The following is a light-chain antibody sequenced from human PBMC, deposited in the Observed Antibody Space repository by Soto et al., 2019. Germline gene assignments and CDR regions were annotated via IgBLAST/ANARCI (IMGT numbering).Light chain of an antibody. V-gene: IGKV3-15*01. CDR3: QQYNNWWT. CDR1: QSVSNN. CDR2: CAS. Sequence: EIVMTQSPATLSVSPGERATLSCRASQSVSNNLAWYQKKPGQAPSRLIYCASTRATGIPARFSGSGSGTEFTLTISSLQYEDFAVYYCQQYNNWWTFGQGTKVEIK. J-gene: IGKJ1*01.